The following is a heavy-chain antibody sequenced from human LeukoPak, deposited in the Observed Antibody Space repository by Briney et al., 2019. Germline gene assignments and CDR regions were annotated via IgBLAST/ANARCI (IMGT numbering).Heavy chain of an antibody. D-gene: IGHD6-13*01. CDR3: ARGYYSSSRFDS. CDR2: VNSDGSTT. Sequence: VRKIKKKGLVWVSRVNSDGSTTNYADSVKGRFTISRDNAENTLYMRMNSLRPEDTAVYYCARGYYSSSRFDSWGQGTLVTVSS. V-gene: IGHV3-74*01. J-gene: IGHJ4*02.